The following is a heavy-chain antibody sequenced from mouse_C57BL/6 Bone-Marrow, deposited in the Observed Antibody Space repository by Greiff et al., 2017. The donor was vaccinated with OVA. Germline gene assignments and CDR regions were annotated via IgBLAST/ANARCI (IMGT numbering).Heavy chain of an antibody. J-gene: IGHJ3*01. V-gene: IGHV1-59*01. CDR1: GYTFTSYW. CDR3: ARESNWEGCAY. D-gene: IGHD4-1*01. Sequence: QVQLQQSGAELVRPGTSVKLSCKASGYTFTSYWMHWVKQRPGQGLEWIGVIDPSDSYTNYNQKFKGKATLTVDTSSSTAYMQLSSLTSEDAAFYYCARESNWEGCAYWGQGTLVTVSA. CDR2: IDPSDSYT.